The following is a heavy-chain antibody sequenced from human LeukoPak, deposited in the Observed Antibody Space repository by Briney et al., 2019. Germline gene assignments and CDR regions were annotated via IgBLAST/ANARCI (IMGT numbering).Heavy chain of an antibody. CDR1: GGSISSYY. Sequence: SETLSLTCTVSGGSISSYYWSWIRQPAGKGLEWIGRIYTSGSTNYNPSLKSRVTISVDTSKNQFSLKLSSVTAADTAVYYCARGSHYDFWSGYSPYYYYYMDVWGKGTTVTVSS. V-gene: IGHV4-4*07. D-gene: IGHD3-3*01. J-gene: IGHJ6*03. CDR2: IYTSGST. CDR3: ARGSHYDFWSGYSPYYYYYMDV.